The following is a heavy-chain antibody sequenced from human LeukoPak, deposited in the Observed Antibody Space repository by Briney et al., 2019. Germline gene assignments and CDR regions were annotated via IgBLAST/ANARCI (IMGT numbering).Heavy chain of an antibody. J-gene: IGHJ5*02. V-gene: IGHV4-34*01. Sequence: PSETLSLTCAVYGGSFSGYYWSWIRHPPEKGLEWIGEIKHSGSTNYNPSLKSRVTISVDTSKNQFSLKLSSVTAADTAVYYCARDREANWFDPWGQGTLVTVSS. D-gene: IGHD5-24*01. CDR1: GGSFSGYY. CDR3: ARDREANWFDP. CDR2: IKHSGST.